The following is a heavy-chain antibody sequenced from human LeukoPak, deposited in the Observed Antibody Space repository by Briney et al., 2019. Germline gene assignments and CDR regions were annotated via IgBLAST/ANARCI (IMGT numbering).Heavy chain of an antibody. CDR3: ASGPMVRGPRIWFDP. Sequence: SVKVSCKASGGTFSSYAISWVRQAPGQGLEWMGRIIPILGIANYAQKFQGRVTITADKSTSTAYMELSSLRSEGTAVYYCASGPMVRGPRIWFDPWGQGTLVTVSS. CDR1: GGTFSSYA. CDR2: IIPILGIA. J-gene: IGHJ5*02. V-gene: IGHV1-69*04. D-gene: IGHD3-10*01.